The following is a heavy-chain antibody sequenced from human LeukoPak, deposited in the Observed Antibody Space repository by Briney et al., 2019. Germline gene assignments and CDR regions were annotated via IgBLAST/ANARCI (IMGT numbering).Heavy chain of an antibody. V-gene: IGHV3-48*02. J-gene: IGHJ4*02. D-gene: IGHD1-26*01. CDR1: GFTFSIYN. Sequence: GGSLRLSCAAAGFTFSIYNMNWVRQAQGKGLEWVSHISKDSGDKHYVDSVKGRFTIARDNAKNSLYLQMSSLRDEDTAVYYCARDFRGNYSIDYWGQGTLVTVSS. CDR3: ARDFRGNYSIDY. CDR2: ISKDSGDK.